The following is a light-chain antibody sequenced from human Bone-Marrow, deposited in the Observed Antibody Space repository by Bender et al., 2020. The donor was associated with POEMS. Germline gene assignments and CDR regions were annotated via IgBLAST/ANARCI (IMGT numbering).Light chain of an antibody. J-gene: IGLJ2*01. Sequence: QSVLPQPPSVSGAPGQRVTISCTGSSSNTGSGYDINWYQHLPGTAPKLLIYGYNNRPSGVPDRFSASKSGTSASLVISGLRSEDEADYYCATWDDGLSGVVFGGGTKVTVL. V-gene: IGLV1-50*01. CDR1: SSNTGSGYD. CDR2: GYN. CDR3: ATWDDGLSGVV.